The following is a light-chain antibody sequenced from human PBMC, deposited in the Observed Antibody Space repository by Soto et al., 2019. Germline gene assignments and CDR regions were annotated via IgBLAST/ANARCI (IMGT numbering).Light chain of an antibody. Sequence: QSVLTQPHSASGSPGQSVAISCTGTSSDVGGYNYVSWYQQHPGKAPKLMIYEVNKRPSGVPDRFSGSKSGNTASLTVSGLQAEDEADYYCSSYAGNSNFFGTGTKGTVL. CDR3: SSYAGNSNF. V-gene: IGLV2-8*01. CDR2: EVN. CDR1: SSDVGGYNY. J-gene: IGLJ1*01.